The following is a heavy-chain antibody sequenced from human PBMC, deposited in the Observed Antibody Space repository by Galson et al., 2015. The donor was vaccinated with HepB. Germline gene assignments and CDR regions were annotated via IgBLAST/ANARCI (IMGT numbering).Heavy chain of an antibody. CDR2: IIPILGIA. J-gene: IGHJ4*02. CDR1: GGTFSSYT. CDR3: AREGRSNGFDY. V-gene: IGHV1-69*04. D-gene: IGHD1-1*01. Sequence: SVKVSCKASGGTFSSYTISWVRQAPGQGLEWMGRIIPILGIANYAQKFQGRVTITADKSTSTAYMELSSLRSEDTAVYYCAREGRSNGFDYWGQGTLVTVSS.